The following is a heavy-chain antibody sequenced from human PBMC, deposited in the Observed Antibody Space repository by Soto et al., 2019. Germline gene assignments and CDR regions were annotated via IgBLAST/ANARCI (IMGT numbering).Heavy chain of an antibody. D-gene: IGHD3-10*01. J-gene: IGHJ6*03. CDR2: IKQDGSEK. Sequence: GGSLRLSCAASGFTFSSYWMSWVRQAPGKGLEWVANIKQDGSEKYYVDSVKGRFTISRDNAKNSLYLQMNSLRAEDTAVYYCVRVGLDILKPFYYYYYYMDVWGKGTTVTVSS. CDR3: VRVGLDILKPFYYYYYYMDV. V-gene: IGHV3-7*01. CDR1: GFTFSSYW.